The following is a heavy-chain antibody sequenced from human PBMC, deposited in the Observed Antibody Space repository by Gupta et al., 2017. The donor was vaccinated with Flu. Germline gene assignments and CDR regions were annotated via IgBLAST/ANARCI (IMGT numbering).Heavy chain of an antibody. V-gene: IGHV3-64*01. D-gene: IGHD6-13*01. CDR3: GRTGQQLVDYYLDL. J-gene: IGHJ4*02. Sequence: SSYAMHWVRQAPGKGLENVSAISSHGHNTYHANSVKDRFTISRDNSKNTLYLHMDSLRAEDTAVYYCGRTGQQLVDYYLDLWGQVTLVTVSS. CDR1: SSYA. CDR2: ISSHGHNT.